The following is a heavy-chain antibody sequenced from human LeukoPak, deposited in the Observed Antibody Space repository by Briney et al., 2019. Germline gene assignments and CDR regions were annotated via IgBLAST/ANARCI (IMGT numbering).Heavy chain of an antibody. CDR3: ARVHDYYVTRRWFDP. CDR1: GYTFTSYG. D-gene: IGHD3-10*02. V-gene: IGHV1-18*01. CDR2: ISAYNGNT. J-gene: IGHJ5*02. Sequence: ASVKVSCKASGYTFTSYGISWVRQAPGQGLEWMRWISAYNGNTNYAQKLQGRVTMTTDTSTSTAYMELRSLRSDDTAVYYCARVHDYYVTRRWFDPWGQGTLVTVSS.